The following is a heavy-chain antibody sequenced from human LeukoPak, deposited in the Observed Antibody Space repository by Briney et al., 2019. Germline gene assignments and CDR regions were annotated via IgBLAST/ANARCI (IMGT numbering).Heavy chain of an antibody. CDR1: GYTFTSYY. CDR2: INPNSGGT. D-gene: IGHD2-15*01. Sequence: ASVKVSCKASGYTFTSYYIHWVRQAPGQGLEWMGRINPNSGGTNYAQKFQGRVTMTRDTSISTAYMELSRLRSDDTAVYYCARARNYCSGGSCYYFDYWGQGTLVTVSS. V-gene: IGHV1-2*06. J-gene: IGHJ4*02. CDR3: ARARNYCSGGSCYYFDY.